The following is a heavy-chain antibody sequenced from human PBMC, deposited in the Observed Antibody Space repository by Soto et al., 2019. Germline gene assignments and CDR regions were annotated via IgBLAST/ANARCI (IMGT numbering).Heavy chain of an antibody. Sequence: GGSLRLSCAASGFTFSSYEMNWVRQAPGKGLEWVSYISSSGSTIYYADSVKGRFTISRDNAKNSLYLQMNSLGAEDTAVYYCARTIAAAVNYYYYYYGMDVWGQGTTVTVSS. CDR3: ARTIAAAVNYYYYYYGMDV. CDR1: GFTFSSYE. J-gene: IGHJ6*02. D-gene: IGHD6-13*01. V-gene: IGHV3-48*03. CDR2: ISSSGSTI.